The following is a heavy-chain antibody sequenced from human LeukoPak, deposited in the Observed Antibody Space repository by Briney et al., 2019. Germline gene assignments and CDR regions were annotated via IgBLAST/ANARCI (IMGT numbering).Heavy chain of an antibody. D-gene: IGHD6-19*01. V-gene: IGHV3-20*01. Sequence: GGSLRLSCTASGFTFDDYGMSWVRQAPGKGLEWVSGINWNGGSTGYAESVKGRFTISRDNAKNSLYLQMNSLRAEDTALYHCARGDRNGWYFDYWGQGTLVTVSS. J-gene: IGHJ4*02. CDR3: ARGDRNGWYFDY. CDR1: GFTFDDYG. CDR2: INWNGGST.